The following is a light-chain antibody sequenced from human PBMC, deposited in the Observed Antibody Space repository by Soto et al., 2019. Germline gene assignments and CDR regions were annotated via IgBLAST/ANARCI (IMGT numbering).Light chain of an antibody. CDR3: QQYGSSPRT. V-gene: IGKV3D-20*01. Sequence: EITLTQSLATLSLSPGDRATLSCGASQSVSSSYVAWYQHRPGLAPRLLIHDASSRATGIPDRFSGSGSGTDFTLTISRLEPEDFAVYYCQQYGSSPRTFGQGTRLEIK. J-gene: IGKJ5*01. CDR1: QSVSSSY. CDR2: DAS.